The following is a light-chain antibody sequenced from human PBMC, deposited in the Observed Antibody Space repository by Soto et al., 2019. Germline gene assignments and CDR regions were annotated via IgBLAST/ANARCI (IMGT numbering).Light chain of an antibody. CDR2: GAS. CDR3: QQYGSSPS. CDR1: QSVSSSC. V-gene: IGKV3-20*01. J-gene: IGKJ3*01. Sequence: EIVLTQSPGTLSLSPGERATLSCRASQSVSSSCLAWYRQRPGQAPRLLIYGASIRATGIPDRFSGSGSGTSFTLTISRLAPDDFAVYYCQQYGSSPSFGPGTNVDIK.